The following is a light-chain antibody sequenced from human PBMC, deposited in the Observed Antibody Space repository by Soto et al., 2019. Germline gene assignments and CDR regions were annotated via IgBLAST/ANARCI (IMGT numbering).Light chain of an antibody. J-gene: IGKJ5*01. V-gene: IGKV3-20*01. CDR2: DAS. CDR1: QSVSSSY. CDR3: RHYAGGSRIT. Sequence: EIVLTQSPGPLSLSPGERATLSCRASQSVSSSYLAWYQQKPGQAPRLLIYDASSRATGIPDRFSGSGFGTDFTLTISRLEPEDFALYYCRHYAGGSRITFGQGTRLEIK.